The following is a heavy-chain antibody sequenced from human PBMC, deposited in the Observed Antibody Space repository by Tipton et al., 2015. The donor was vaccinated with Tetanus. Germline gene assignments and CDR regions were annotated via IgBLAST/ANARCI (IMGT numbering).Heavy chain of an antibody. V-gene: IGHV3-7*01. CDR3: ARDRGEDWTNFYYMDV. CDR1: GFTFSSHW. Sequence: SLRLSCAASGFTFSSHWMSWVRQAPGKGLEWVANINRNGGGKYYVDSVKGRFTISRDEAKKSVYLEMSSLTVGDTAVYYCARDRGEDWTNFYYMDVWGKGATVIVSS. D-gene: IGHD3/OR15-3a*01. J-gene: IGHJ6*03. CDR2: INRNGGGK.